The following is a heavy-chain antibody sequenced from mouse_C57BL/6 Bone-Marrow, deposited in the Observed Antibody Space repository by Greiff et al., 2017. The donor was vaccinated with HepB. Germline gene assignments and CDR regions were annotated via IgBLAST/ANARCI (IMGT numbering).Heavy chain of an antibody. CDR1: GYTFTSYW. CDR2: IDPSDSYT. V-gene: IGHV1-69*01. J-gene: IGHJ2*01. CDR3: ARNYSNYFDY. D-gene: IGHD2-5*01. Sequence: QVHVKQPGAELVMPGASVKLSCKASGYTFTSYWMHWVKQRPGQGLEWIGEIDPSDSYTNYNQKFKGKSTLTVDKSSSTAYMQLSSLTSEDSAVYYCARNYSNYFDYWGQGTTLTVSS.